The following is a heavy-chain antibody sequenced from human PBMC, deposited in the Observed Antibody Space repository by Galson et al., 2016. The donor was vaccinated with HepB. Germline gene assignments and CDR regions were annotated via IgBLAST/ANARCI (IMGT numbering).Heavy chain of an antibody. CDR3: ARDRVVCDRDGCTSGYFDL. Sequence: SVKVSCKASGGTFSNYAISWVRQAPGQGLEWMGGIIHIYGRSNYAPQFQGRVTITPDESTSIAYMDVSRLKYEDTAGYYCARDRVVCDRDGCTSGYFDLWGGGTLVTVSS. J-gene: IGHJ2*01. V-gene: IGHV1-69*13. D-gene: IGHD2-21*02. CDR1: GGTFSNYA. CDR2: IIHIYGRS.